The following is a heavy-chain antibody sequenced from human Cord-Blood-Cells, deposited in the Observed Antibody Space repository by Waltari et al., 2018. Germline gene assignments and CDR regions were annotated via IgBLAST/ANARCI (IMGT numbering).Heavy chain of an antibody. V-gene: IGHV3-30*04. CDR1: GFTFSSYA. CDR3: ARVLGQLLLSQLFGY. Sequence: QVQLVESGGGVVQPGRSLRLSCAASGFTFSSYAMHWVRQAPGKGLEWVAVISYDGSNKYYADSVKGRFTISRYNSKNTLYLKMNSLRAEDTAVYYCARVLGQLLLSQLFGYWGQGTLVTVSS. J-gene: IGHJ4*02. D-gene: IGHD2-2*01. CDR2: ISYDGSNK.